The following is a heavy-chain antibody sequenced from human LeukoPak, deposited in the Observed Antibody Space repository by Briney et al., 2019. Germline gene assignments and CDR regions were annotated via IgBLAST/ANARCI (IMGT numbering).Heavy chain of an antibody. CDR2: IHNSGST. J-gene: IGHJ4*02. Sequence: SETLSLTCTVSGASISNFYWSWIRQPPGKGLEWIGYIHNSGSTNYNPSLKSRVAISLDTSKNQFSLKLTSVTAADTAVYYCAREKSSGWYDYFDYWGQGTLVTVSS. CDR1: GASISNFY. CDR3: AREKSSGWYDYFDY. D-gene: IGHD6-19*01. V-gene: IGHV4-59*01.